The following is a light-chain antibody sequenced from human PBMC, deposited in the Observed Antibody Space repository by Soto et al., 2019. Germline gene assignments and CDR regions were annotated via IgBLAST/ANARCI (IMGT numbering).Light chain of an antibody. CDR2: DVT. V-gene: IGLV2-11*01. CDR1: SSDVGGYNY. Sequence: QSALTQPRSVSGSPGQSVTISCTGTSSDVGGYNYVSWYQQNPGKAPKLMIPDVTKRPSGVPDRFSGSKSGNTASLTISGLQAEEEADYYCCSYAGNYTYVFGTGTKVTVL. CDR3: CSYAGNYTYV. J-gene: IGLJ1*01.